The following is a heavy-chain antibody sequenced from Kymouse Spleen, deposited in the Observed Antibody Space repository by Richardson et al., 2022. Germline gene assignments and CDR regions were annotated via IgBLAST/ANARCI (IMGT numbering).Heavy chain of an antibody. CDR3: ARQGARLYFDY. CDR2: INHSGST. J-gene: IGHJ4*02. V-gene: IGHV4-34*01. CDR1: GGSFSGYY. Sequence: QVQLQQWGAGLLKPSETLSLTCAVYGGSFSGYYWSWIRQPPGKGLEWIGEINHSGSTNYNPSLKSRVTISVDTSKNQFSLKLSSVTAADTAVYYCARQGARLYFDYWGQGTLVTVSS. D-gene: IGHD1-26*01.